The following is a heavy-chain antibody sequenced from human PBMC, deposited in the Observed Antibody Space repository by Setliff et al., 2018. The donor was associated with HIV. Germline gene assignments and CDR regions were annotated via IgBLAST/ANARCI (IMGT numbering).Heavy chain of an antibody. CDR1: GGSINSYY. CDR3: ASHGRSYYSDSRLDY. CDR2: IDYSGST. J-gene: IGHJ4*02. V-gene: IGHV4-59*08. Sequence: SETLSLTCTVSGGSINSYYWIWIRQPPGKGLEWIGNIDYSGSTNYKPSLKNRVTISVDMSKNQFSLKLSSVTAADTAVYYCASHGRSYYSDSRLDYLGQVTPVTVSS. D-gene: IGHD3-10*01.